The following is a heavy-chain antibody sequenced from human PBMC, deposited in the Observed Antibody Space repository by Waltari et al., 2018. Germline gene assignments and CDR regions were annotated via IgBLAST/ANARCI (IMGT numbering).Heavy chain of an antibody. CDR2: IYYSGST. Sequence: QLQLQESGPGLVKPSETLSLTCTVSGGSISSSSYYWGWIRQPPGKGLEWIGSIYYSGSTYYNPSLKIRVTISVDTSKNQFSLKLSSVTAADTAVYYCARREYYYDAFDIWGQGTMVTVSS. D-gene: IGHD3-10*01. CDR1: GGSISSSSYY. J-gene: IGHJ3*02. CDR3: ARREYYYDAFDI. V-gene: IGHV4-39*01.